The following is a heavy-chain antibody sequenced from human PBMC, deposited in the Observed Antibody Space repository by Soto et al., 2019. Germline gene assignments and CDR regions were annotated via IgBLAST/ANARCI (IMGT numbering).Heavy chain of an antibody. D-gene: IGHD6-19*01. Sequence: ASVKVSCKASGYTFTGYYMHWVRQAPGQGLEWMGWINPNSGGTNYAQKFQGWVTMTRDTSTSTAYMELSSLRSEDTAVYYCERGIAVATLPIAFDIWGQGTMVTVSS. V-gene: IGHV1-2*04. CDR2: INPNSGGT. J-gene: IGHJ3*02. CDR3: ERGIAVATLPIAFDI. CDR1: GYTFTGYY.